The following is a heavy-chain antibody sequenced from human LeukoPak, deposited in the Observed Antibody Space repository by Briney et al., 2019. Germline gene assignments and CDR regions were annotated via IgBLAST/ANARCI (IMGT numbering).Heavy chain of an antibody. CDR2: CYHSGST. CDR1: DYSINGGYY. V-gene: IGHV4-38-2*02. Sequence: SETLSLTCSVSDYSINGGYYWGWIRQPPGKGLEWIGSCYHSGSTYYNPSLKSRVTISVDTSKNQFSLKLSSVTAADTAVYYCARVDTAMALPFDYWGQGTLVTVSS. D-gene: IGHD5-18*01. J-gene: IGHJ4*02. CDR3: ARVDTAMALPFDY.